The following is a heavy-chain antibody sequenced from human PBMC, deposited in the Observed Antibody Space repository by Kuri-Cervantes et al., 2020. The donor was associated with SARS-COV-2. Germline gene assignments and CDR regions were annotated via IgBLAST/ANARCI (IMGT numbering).Heavy chain of an antibody. V-gene: IGHV4-30-4*01. CDR2: TYTTGDT. CDR1: GGAINRGDYF. CDR3: ARVAAGYFDY. J-gene: IGHJ4*02. D-gene: IGHD6-25*01. Sequence: LRLSCTVSGGAINRGDYFWSWIRQTPGKGLEWIGNTYTTGDTQYNPSLKSRVAISLDTSKNQFSLKLSSVTAADTAVYYCARVAAGYFDYWGQGTLVTVSS.